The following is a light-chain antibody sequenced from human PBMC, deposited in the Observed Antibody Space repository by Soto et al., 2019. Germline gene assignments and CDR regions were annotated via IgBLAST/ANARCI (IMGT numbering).Light chain of an antibody. J-gene: IGLJ3*02. CDR1: SSDVGGYNY. V-gene: IGLV2-14*01. Sequence: QSALNQPASVSGSPGPWITISCTGTSSDVGGYNYASWYQQHPGKAPKLMIYDVSNRPSGVSNRVSGSKSGNTASLTSSGLQAEYEGDYYCSSYTSSSTWVFGGGTKRTLL. CDR3: SSYTSSSTWV. CDR2: DVS.